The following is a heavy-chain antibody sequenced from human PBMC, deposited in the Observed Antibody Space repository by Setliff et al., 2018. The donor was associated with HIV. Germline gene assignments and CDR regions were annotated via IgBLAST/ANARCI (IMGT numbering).Heavy chain of an antibody. CDR1: GGSISTSSYY. D-gene: IGHD5-12*01. CDR3: ARLFQWMSYSFDI. J-gene: IGHJ3*02. V-gene: IGHV4-39*01. Sequence: ASETLSLTCSVSGGSISTSSYYWGWIRQPPGKGLEWIGSVHSSGNTYYSPSLKSRVSMSVDSSRNQFSLNLSSVTAADTGVYYCARLFQWMSYSFDIWGQGTMVTVSS. CDR2: VHSSGNT.